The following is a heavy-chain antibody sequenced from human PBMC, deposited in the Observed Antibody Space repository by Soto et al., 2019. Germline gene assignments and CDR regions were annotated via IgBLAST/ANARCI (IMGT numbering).Heavy chain of an antibody. CDR3: ARRLKVLLWFGTAFDP. Sequence: QLQLQESGPGLVKPSETLSLTCTVSGGSISSSSYYWGWIRQPPGKGLEWIGSIYYSGSTYYNPSLKSRVTISVDTSKNQFSLKLSSVTAADTAVYYCARRLKVLLWFGTAFDPWGQGTLVTVSS. V-gene: IGHV4-39*01. CDR2: IYYSGST. CDR1: GGSISSSSYY. J-gene: IGHJ5*02. D-gene: IGHD3-10*01.